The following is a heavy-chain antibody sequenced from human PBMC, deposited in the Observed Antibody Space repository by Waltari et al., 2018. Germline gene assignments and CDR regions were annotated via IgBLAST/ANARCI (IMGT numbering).Heavy chain of an antibody. CDR2: INHSGST. CDR3: ARGRSYYYGSGTFDP. CDR1: GGSFSGYY. D-gene: IGHD3-10*01. J-gene: IGHJ5*02. Sequence: QVQLQQWGAGLLKPSETLSLTCAVYGGSFSGYYWSWIRQPPGKGLEWMGEINHSGSTNYNPSLKSRVTISVDTSKNQFSLKLSSVTAADTAVYYCARGRSYYYGSGTFDPWGQGTLVTVSS. V-gene: IGHV4-34*01.